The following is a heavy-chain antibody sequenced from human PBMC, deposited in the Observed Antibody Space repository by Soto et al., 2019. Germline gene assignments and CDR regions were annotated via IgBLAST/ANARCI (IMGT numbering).Heavy chain of an antibody. D-gene: IGHD6-19*01. V-gene: IGHV1-3*01. CDR1: GYTFTSYA. Sequence: ASVKVSCKASGYTFTSYAMHWVRQAPGQRLEWMGWINAGNGNTKYSQKFQGRVTITRDTSASTAYMELSSLRSEDTAVYYCARERIAVPWPLDDWGQGTRVTVAS. J-gene: IGHJ4*02. CDR3: ARERIAVPWPLDD. CDR2: INAGNGNT.